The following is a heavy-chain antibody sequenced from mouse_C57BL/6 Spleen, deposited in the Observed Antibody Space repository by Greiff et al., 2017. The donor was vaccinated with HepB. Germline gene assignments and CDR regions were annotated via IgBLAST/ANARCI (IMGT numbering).Heavy chain of an antibody. CDR2: INPSSGYT. Sequence: QVHVKQSGAELARPGASVKMSCKASGYTFTSYTMHWVKQRPGQGLEWIGYINPSSGYTKYNQKFKDKATLTADKSSSTAYMQLSSLTSEDSAVYYCARGSSGYVEGYWGQGTTLTVSS. CDR3: ARGSSGYVEGY. V-gene: IGHV1-4*01. CDR1: GYTFTSYT. J-gene: IGHJ2*01. D-gene: IGHD3-2*02.